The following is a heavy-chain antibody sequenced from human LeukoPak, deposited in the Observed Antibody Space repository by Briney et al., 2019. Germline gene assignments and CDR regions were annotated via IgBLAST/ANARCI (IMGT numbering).Heavy chain of an antibody. D-gene: IGHD5-18*01. CDR1: GGSISSGDYY. Sequence: SETLSLTCTVSGGSISSGDYYWSWIRQHPGKGLEGIGYIYYSGSTYYNPSLKSRLTISLDTSKNQFSLKLTSVTAADTAVYYCARESPPGYNYGIVDYWGQGSLVTVSS. CDR3: ARESPPGYNYGIVDY. J-gene: IGHJ4*02. V-gene: IGHV4-31*03. CDR2: IYYSGST.